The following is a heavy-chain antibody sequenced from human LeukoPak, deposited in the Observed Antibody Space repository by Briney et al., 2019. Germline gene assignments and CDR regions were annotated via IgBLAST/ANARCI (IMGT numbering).Heavy chain of an antibody. CDR2: INPSGGST. D-gene: IGHD6-6*01. Sequence: EASVRVSXKASGYDFINYGITWVRQAPGQGLEWMGIINPSGGSTSYAQKFQGRVTMTRDTSTSTVYMELSSLRSEDTAVYYCARDRQGLDYWGQGTLVTVSS. J-gene: IGHJ4*02. V-gene: IGHV1-46*01. CDR1: GYDFINYG. CDR3: ARDRQGLDY.